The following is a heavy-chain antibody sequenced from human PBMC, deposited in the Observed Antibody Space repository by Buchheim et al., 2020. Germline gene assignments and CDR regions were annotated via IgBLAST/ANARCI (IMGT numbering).Heavy chain of an antibody. D-gene: IGHD3-9*01. CDR2: ISYTGNT. V-gene: IGHV4-61*01. Sequence: HVRLQESGPGLVKPSETLSLTCPVSDGSVDSRTYHWSWIRQAPGKGLEWIGHISYTGNTNYSPSLKSRATISIDTSKNQFSLKLTSATAADTAVYYCARDRAGDYDIMTGTYFYGMDVWGQGTT. CDR1: DGSVDSRTYH. J-gene: IGHJ6*02. CDR3: ARDRAGDYDIMTGTYFYGMDV.